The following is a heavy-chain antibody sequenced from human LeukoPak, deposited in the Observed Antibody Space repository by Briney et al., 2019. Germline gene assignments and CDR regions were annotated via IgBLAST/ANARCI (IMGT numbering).Heavy chain of an antibody. Sequence: SQTLSLTCTVSGGSISSGGYYWAWIRQPPGKGLEWIGEINHRGVTNYNPSLRSRLTMSVDTPKNQFSLKVHSVTAADTAVYYCARGGYRYGYNHWGQGTLVTVSS. J-gene: IGHJ4*02. D-gene: IGHD5-18*01. CDR1: GGSISSGGYY. CDR2: INHRGVT. V-gene: IGHV4-39*07. CDR3: ARGGYRYGYNH.